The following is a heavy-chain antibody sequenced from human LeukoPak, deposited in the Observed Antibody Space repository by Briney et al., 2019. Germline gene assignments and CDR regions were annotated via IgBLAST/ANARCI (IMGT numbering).Heavy chain of an antibody. Sequence: ASVKVSCKASGYTFTSYGISWVRQAPGQGLEWMGWISAYNGNTNYAQKFQGRVTMTRNTSISTAYMELSSLRSEDTAVYYCARAYDFWSGYYTVDAFDIWGQGTMVTVSS. CDR2: ISAYNGNT. J-gene: IGHJ3*02. CDR1: GYTFTSYG. CDR3: ARAYDFWSGYYTVDAFDI. V-gene: IGHV1-18*01. D-gene: IGHD3-3*01.